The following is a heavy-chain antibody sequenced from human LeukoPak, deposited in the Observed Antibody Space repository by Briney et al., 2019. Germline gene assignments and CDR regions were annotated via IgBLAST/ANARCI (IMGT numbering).Heavy chain of an antibody. CDR2: IYYSGST. Sequence: SETLSLTCTVSGGSISSSSYYWGWIRQPPGKGLEWIGSIYYSGSTYYNPSLKSRVTISVDTSKNQFSLKLSSVTAADTAVYYCARHVKSRSSWPYYCYGMDVWGQGTTVTVSS. CDR3: ARHVKSRSSWPYYCYGMDV. J-gene: IGHJ6*02. CDR1: GGSISSSSYY. V-gene: IGHV4-39*01. D-gene: IGHD6-13*01.